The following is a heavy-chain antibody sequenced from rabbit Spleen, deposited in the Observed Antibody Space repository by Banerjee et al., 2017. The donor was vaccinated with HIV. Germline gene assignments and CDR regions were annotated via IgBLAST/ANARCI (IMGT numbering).Heavy chain of an antibody. V-gene: IGHV1S47*01. Sequence: QDQLVESGGGLVQPGGSLKLSCKASGFDFSSYGVSWVRQAPGKGLEWIGYIDPVFGITYYATWVSGRFSISRENAQNTVFLQMTSLTAADTATYFCASAYSDVYFDLWGPGTLVT. D-gene: IGHD6-1*01. CDR3: ASAYSDVYFDL. CDR2: IDPVFGIT. J-gene: IGHJ4*01. CDR1: GFDFSSYG.